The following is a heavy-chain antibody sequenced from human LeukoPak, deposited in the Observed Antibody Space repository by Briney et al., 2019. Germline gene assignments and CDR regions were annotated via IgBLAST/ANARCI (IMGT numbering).Heavy chain of an antibody. CDR3: VREHTYYYDSSGDAFDI. J-gene: IGHJ3*02. CDR2: VSGSGGST. V-gene: IGHV3-23*01. Sequence: GGSLRLSCAASGFTFSSYAMSWVRQAPGKGLEWVSAVSGSGGSTYYADSVKGRFTISRDNAKNSLYLQMNSLRAEDTALYYCVREHTYYYDSSGDAFDIWGQGTMVTVSS. D-gene: IGHD3-22*01. CDR1: GFTFSSYA.